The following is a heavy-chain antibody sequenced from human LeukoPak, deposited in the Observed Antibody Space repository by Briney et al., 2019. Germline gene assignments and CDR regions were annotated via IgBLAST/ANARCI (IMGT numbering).Heavy chain of an antibody. D-gene: IGHD2-21*01. CDR1: GGSISGYY. J-gene: IGHJ4*02. CDR3: ARGTSCGSKCFFDY. V-gene: IGHV4-4*07. CDR2: LDSSGST. Sequence: SETLSLTCKVSGGSISGYYWSWIRQPAGKGLEWIGRLDSSGSTNYNSSLKSRVTMSIDRSQFSLRLTSVTAADTAIYYCARGTSCGSKCFFDYWGQGVLVTVSS.